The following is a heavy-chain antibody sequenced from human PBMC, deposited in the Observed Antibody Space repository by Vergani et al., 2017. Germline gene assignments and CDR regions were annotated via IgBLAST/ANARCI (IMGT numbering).Heavy chain of an antibody. D-gene: IGHD6-19*01. Sequence: QVQLVESGGGVVQHGRSLRLSCAASGFTFSSNAMHWVRQAPGKGLEWVAVISDDGSTKYYAASVKGRFTISRDNSKKPLYLQMNRLRAEVTAVYYCAKELGIAVAGTFDYWGQGTLVTVSS. J-gene: IGHJ4*02. V-gene: IGHV3-30-3*01. CDR1: GFTFSSNA. CDR3: AKELGIAVAGTFDY. CDR2: ISDDGSTK.